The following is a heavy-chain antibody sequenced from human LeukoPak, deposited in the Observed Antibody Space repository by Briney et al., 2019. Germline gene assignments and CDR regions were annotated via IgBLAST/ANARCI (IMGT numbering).Heavy chain of an antibody. CDR3: ARDSGNQDAFDI. J-gene: IGHJ3*02. D-gene: IGHD4-23*01. CDR2: IIPIFGTA. Sequence: GASVKVSCKASGGTFRSYAISWVRQAPGQGLEWMGGIIPIFGTANYAQKFQGRVTITTDESTSTAYMELSSLRSEDTAVYYCARDSGNQDAFDIWGQGTMVTVSS. CDR1: GGTFRSYA. V-gene: IGHV1-69*05.